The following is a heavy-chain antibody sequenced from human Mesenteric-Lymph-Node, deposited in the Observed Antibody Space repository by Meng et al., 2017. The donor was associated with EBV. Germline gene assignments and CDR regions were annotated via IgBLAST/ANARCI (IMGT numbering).Heavy chain of an antibody. D-gene: IGHD2-21*02. CDR3: TKSMTSLTAFDF. J-gene: IGHJ4*02. V-gene: IGHV3-21*01. Sequence: EVHLVESGGGPVKLGESLRLSCAASGFTFNTYTMNLVRQAPGKGLEWVSSIDGSGNYIYYADSVKGRFTVSRDNANHSVFLQLNSLRAEDTAVYYCTKSMTSLTAFDFWGQGALVTVSA. CDR1: GFTFNTYT. CDR2: IDGSGNYI.